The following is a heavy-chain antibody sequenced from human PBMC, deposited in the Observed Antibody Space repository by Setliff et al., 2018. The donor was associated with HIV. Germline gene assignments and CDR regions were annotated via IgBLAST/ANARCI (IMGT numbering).Heavy chain of an antibody. Sequence: PSETLSLTCSVSGGSLSSGSHYCTWLRRAAGKGLEWIGHFYTSGTTNYNPSLESRVTISVDTSRNQFSLKLSSVTTADTAVYYCARGHDNKYYYFYYMDVWGKGTTVTVSS. CDR2: FYTSGTT. D-gene: IGHD3-9*01. CDR1: GGSLSSGSHY. J-gene: IGHJ6*03. V-gene: IGHV4-61*09. CDR3: ARGHDNKYYYFYYMDV.